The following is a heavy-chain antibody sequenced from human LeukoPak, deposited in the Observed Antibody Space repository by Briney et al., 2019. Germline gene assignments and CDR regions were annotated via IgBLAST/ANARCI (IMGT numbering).Heavy chain of an antibody. CDR3: ATSSGGSDHDYFDY. CDR1: GLPFNTYG. J-gene: IGHJ4*02. Sequence: GGSLRLSCAVSGLPFNTYGMHWVRQAPGKGLEWVAVIWYDGSKKYYADSVKGRFTISRDNSKNILYLQMSSLSAEDTAVYHCATSSGGSDHDYFDYWGQGTLVTVSS. V-gene: IGHV3-33*01. CDR2: IWYDGSKK. D-gene: IGHD1-26*01.